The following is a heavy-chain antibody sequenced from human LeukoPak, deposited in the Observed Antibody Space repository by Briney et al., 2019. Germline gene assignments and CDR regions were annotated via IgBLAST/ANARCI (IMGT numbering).Heavy chain of an antibody. Sequence: ASVKVSCKASGYTFTSYGISWVRQAPGQGLEWMGWISAYNGNTNYAQKLQGRVTMTTDTSTSTAYMELRSLRSDDTAAYYCARDGGTYYYGSGRDPRFDPWGQGTLVTVSS. J-gene: IGHJ5*02. CDR1: GYTFTSYG. CDR2: ISAYNGNT. CDR3: ARDGGTYYYGSGRDPRFDP. V-gene: IGHV1-18*04. D-gene: IGHD3-10*01.